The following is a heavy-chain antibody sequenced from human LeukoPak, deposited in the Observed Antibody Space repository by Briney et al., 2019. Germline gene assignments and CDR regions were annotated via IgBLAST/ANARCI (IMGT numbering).Heavy chain of an antibody. J-gene: IGHJ4*02. CDR3: ARVDANWGVVDY. V-gene: IGHV4-59*01. D-gene: IGHD7-27*01. CDR2: IYYSGST. CDR1: GGSISGYY. Sequence: SETLSLTCTVSGGSISGYYWSWIRQSPGKGLEWIGSIYYSGSTNYNPSLKSRVTMSVDTSKNQFSLKLSSVTAADTAVYYCARVDANWGVVDYWGQGTLVTVSS.